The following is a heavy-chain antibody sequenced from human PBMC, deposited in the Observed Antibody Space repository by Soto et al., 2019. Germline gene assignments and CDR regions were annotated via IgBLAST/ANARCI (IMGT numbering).Heavy chain of an antibody. CDR1: GGSFSGYY. CDR3: ARMSHRDYSNYVGSRTLDY. V-gene: IGHV4-34*01. J-gene: IGHJ4*02. D-gene: IGHD4-4*01. Sequence: SETLSLTCAVYGGSFSGYYWIWIRQPPGKGLEWIGEINHSGSTNYNPSLKSRVTISVDTSKNQFSLKLSSVTAADTAVYYCARMSHRDYSNYVGSRTLDYWGQGTLVTVSS. CDR2: INHSGST.